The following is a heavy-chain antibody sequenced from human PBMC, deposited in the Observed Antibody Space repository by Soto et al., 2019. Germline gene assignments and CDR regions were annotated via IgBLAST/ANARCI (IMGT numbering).Heavy chain of an antibody. CDR2: ISSNSAYI. Sequence: GGSLRLSCAASGFTFRSFTMNWVRQAPGKGLEWVSTISSNSAYIYYTDALRGLFTISRDNAKNSLHLQMNSLRAEDTAVYYCTRDAARDSSARGWFDPWGPGTLVTGSS. J-gene: IGHJ5*02. CDR1: GFTFRSFT. CDR3: TRDAARDSSARGWFDP. D-gene: IGHD6-13*01. V-gene: IGHV3-21*01.